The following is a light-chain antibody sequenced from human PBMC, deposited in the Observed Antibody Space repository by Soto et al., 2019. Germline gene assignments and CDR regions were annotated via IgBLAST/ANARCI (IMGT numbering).Light chain of an antibody. CDR2: GAS. CDR1: QSVTTF. CDR3: QQYNNWPQT. V-gene: IGKV3-15*01. J-gene: IGKJ1*01. Sequence: EIVLTQSPATLSLSPGERATLYCRASQSVTTFLAWYQQKPDQAPRLLIYGASTRATGLPARFSGSGSGTEFTLTISSLQSEDFAVYYCQQYNNWPQTFGQGTKVDIK.